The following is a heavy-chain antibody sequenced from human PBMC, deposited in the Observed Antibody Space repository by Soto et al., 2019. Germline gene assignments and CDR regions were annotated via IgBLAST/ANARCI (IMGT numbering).Heavy chain of an antibody. CDR3: VRDYGDQLGFFDY. V-gene: IGHV1-69*01. D-gene: IGHD4-17*01. CDR1: GGTFSSYD. Sequence: QVQLVQSGAEVKKPGSSVKVSCKASGGTFSSYDISWVRQAPGQGLEWMGGIIPIFGTANYAQKFQGRVTITADESTSTAYMELSSMLSEDTAVYYCVRDYGDQLGFFDYWGQGPLVAVAS. J-gene: IGHJ4*02. CDR2: IIPIFGTA.